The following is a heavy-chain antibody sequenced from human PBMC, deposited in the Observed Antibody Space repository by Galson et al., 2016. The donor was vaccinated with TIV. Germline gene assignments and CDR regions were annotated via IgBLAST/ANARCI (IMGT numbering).Heavy chain of an antibody. V-gene: IGHV5-51*03. J-gene: IGHJ4*02. Sequence: QSGAEVTKPGESLKISCKGSGYSFTSYWIGWVRQMPGKGLEWMGIIYPGDSDTRHSPSFQGQVTISADKSISTAYLQWSSLKASDTAMYYCARRADSSGYYYSFDYWGQGTLVTVSS. CDR3: ARRADSSGYYYSFDY. CDR2: IYPGDSDT. D-gene: IGHD3-22*01. CDR1: GYSFTSYW.